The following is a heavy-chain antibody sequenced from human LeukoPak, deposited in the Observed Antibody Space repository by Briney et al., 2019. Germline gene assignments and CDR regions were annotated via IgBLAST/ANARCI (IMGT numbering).Heavy chain of an antibody. V-gene: IGHV3-23*01. D-gene: IGHD3-16*01. CDR2: FSGGGDS. CDR3: VKQGPLAAYYFDY. CDR1: GFTSGVYA. J-gene: IGHJ4*02. Sequence: GGSLRLSCVASGFTSGVYAMSWVRQAPGKGLEWVSAFSGGGDSFYADSVRGRFSVSADKSKNILYLQMSSLRAEDTAVYYCVKQGPLAAYYFDYWGQGTLVTVSS.